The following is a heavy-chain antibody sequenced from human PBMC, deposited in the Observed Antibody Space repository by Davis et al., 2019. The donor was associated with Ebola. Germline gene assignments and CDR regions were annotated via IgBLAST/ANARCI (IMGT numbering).Heavy chain of an antibody. J-gene: IGHJ6*02. Sequence: GESLKISCAASGFTFSSYGMHWVRQAPGKGLEWVAFIRYDASNKYYADSVKGRFTISRDNSKNTLYLQMNSLRAEDTAVYYCAKDYMDVWGQGTTVTVSS. V-gene: IGHV3-30*02. CDR1: GFTFSSYG. CDR3: AKDYMDV. CDR2: IRYDASNK.